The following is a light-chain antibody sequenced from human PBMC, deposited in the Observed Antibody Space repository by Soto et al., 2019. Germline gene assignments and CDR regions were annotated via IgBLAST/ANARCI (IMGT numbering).Light chain of an antibody. CDR1: QTVSSNY. V-gene: IGKV3-11*01. Sequence: EIVLTQSPATLSLSPGERATLSCRASQTVSSNYLAWYQQKPGQAPRLLIYDASNRATGIPARFSGSGSGTDFTLSISTLEPEDFAVYYCQQRSDWPPLFGQGTRLEIK. CDR3: QQRSDWPPL. J-gene: IGKJ5*01. CDR2: DAS.